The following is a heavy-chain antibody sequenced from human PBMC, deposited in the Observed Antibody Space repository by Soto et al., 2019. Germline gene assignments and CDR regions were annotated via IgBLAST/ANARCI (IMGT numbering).Heavy chain of an antibody. CDR2: ISGSGGST. CDR1: GFTFSSYA. D-gene: IGHD3-22*01. J-gene: IGHJ5*02. CDR3: AKDKRITMINLYDP. V-gene: IGHV3-23*01. Sequence: GGSLRLSCAASGFTFSSYAMSWVRQAPGKGLEWVSAISGSGGSTYYADSVKGRFTISRDNSKNTLYLQMNSLRAEDTAVYYCAKDKRITMINLYDPWGQGTLVTVSS.